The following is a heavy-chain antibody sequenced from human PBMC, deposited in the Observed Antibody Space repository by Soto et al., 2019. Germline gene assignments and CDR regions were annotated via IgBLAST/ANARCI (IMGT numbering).Heavy chain of an antibody. CDR2: IIPIFSKT. J-gene: IGHJ4*02. V-gene: IGHV1-69*01. D-gene: IGHD2-15*01. Sequence: QVQLVQSGAEVKEPGTSVKVSCKASGGTFSTSSFVWVRQGPGQGLEWMGGIIPIFSKTNVAQKFQGRVTFTADESTRTAYMELSSLRSEDTAIYYCARNVVRSSGGDSWGPGTLVTVSS. CDR3: ARNVVRSSGGDS. CDR1: GGTFSTSS.